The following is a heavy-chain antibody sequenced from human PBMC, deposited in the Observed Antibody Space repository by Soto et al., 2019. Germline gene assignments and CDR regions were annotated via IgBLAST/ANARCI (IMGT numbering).Heavy chain of an antibody. CDR3: ARNIVGATGDWFDP. V-gene: IGHV4-59*01. CDR1: GGSISSYY. J-gene: IGHJ5*02. Sequence: PSETLSLTCTASGGSISSYYWSWIRQPPGKGLEWIGYIYYSGSTNYNPSLKSRVTISVDTSKNQFSLKLSSVTAADTAVYYCARNIVGATGDWFDPWGQGTLVTVSS. CDR2: IYYSGST. D-gene: IGHD1-26*01.